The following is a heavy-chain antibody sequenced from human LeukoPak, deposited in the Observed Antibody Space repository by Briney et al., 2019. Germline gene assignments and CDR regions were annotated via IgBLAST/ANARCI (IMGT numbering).Heavy chain of an antibody. CDR1: GYTFTSYD. Sequence: ASVKVSCKASGYTFTSYDINWVRQATGQGLEWMGWMNPNSGNTGYAQKFQGRVTMTRNTSISTAYMELSSLRFEDTAVYYCARGMVATPYYYYGMDVWGQGTTVTVSS. D-gene: IGHD5-12*01. CDR3: ARGMVATPYYYYGMDV. CDR2: MNPNSGNT. J-gene: IGHJ6*02. V-gene: IGHV1-8*01.